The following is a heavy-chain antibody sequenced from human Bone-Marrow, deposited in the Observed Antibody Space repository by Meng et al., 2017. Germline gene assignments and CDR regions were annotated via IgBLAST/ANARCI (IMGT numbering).Heavy chain of an antibody. V-gene: IGHV3-30*19. CDR3: ARGRRERRQWLDY. CDR2: ISFDGSDK. D-gene: IGHD6-19*01. Sequence: GGSLRLSCAASGFTFSSYGMHWARQAPGKGLEWVAAISFDGSDKYYSDSVRGRFTISRDNSKDTLFLQMNSLRADDTAVYYCARGRRERRQWLDYWGQGTLVTVSS. CDR1: GFTFSSYG. J-gene: IGHJ4*02.